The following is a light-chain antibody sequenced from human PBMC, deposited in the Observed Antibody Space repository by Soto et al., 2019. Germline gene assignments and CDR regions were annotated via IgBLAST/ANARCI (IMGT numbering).Light chain of an antibody. V-gene: IGLV1-40*01. Sequence: QTVVTQPPSVSGAPRQRVTIPCTGSSSNIGEGYDVHWYQQLPGTATKLLIYGNSTRPSGVPDRFSGSKSGTSASRAITWLQAEDEADYYCQSYDSSLSGLFGGGTKHTVL. J-gene: IGLJ2*01. CDR1: SSNIGEGYD. CDR2: GNS. CDR3: QSYDSSLSGL.